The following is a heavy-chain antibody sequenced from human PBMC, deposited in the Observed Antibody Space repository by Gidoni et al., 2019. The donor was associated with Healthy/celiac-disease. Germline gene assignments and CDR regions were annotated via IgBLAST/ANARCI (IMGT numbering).Heavy chain of an antibody. CDR3: AGGGVHYDFWSGTPFDP. J-gene: IGHJ5*02. D-gene: IGHD3-3*01. CDR2: IIPIFGTA. Sequence: QVQLVQSGAEVKKPGSSVKVSCKASGGTFSSYAISWVRQAPGQGLEWMGGIIPIFGTANYAQKFQGRVTITADKSTSTAYMELSSLRSEDTAVYYCAGGGVHYDFWSGTPFDPWGQGTLVTVSS. V-gene: IGHV1-69*06. CDR1: GGTFSSYA.